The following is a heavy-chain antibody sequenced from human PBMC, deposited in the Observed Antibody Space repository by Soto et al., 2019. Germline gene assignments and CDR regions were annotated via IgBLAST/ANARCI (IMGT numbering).Heavy chain of an antibody. Sequence: GASVKVSCKVSGYTLTELSMNWVRQAPGKGLEWMGGFDTEDGETIYAQKFQGRVTMTTDTSTGTAYMELRSLRSDYTAVYYCARLNYDSSGYDFDYWGQGTLVTVSS. CDR1: GYTLTELS. D-gene: IGHD3-22*01. V-gene: IGHV1-24*01. J-gene: IGHJ4*02. CDR2: FDTEDGET. CDR3: ARLNYDSSGYDFDY.